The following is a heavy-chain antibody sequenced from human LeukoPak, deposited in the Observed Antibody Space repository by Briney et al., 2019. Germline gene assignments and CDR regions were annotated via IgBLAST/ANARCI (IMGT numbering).Heavy chain of an antibody. CDR1: GFTFSAYN. CDR3: ARDEGVSFDY. Sequence: GGSLILSCAASGFTFSAYNMNWVRQAPGKGLEWVSCISSSSNYIYYADSVKGRFTISRDNAKNSLFLQMDSLRAEDTAAYYCARDEGVSFDYWGQGILVTVSS. J-gene: IGHJ4*02. CDR2: ISSSSNYI. V-gene: IGHV3-21*01.